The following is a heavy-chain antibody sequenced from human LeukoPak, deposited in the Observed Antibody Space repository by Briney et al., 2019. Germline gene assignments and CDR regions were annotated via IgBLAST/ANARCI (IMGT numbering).Heavy chain of an antibody. V-gene: IGHV3-30*18. D-gene: IGHD5-24*01. CDR1: GFTFSSYG. Sequence: GGSLRLSCAPSGFTFSSYGMHWVRQAPGKGLEWVAVISYDGSNKYYADSVKGRFTISRDNSKTTLYLQMNSLRAEDTAVYYCAKEGDGGYFDYWGQGTLVTVSS. CDR2: ISYDGSNK. J-gene: IGHJ4*02. CDR3: AKEGDGGYFDY.